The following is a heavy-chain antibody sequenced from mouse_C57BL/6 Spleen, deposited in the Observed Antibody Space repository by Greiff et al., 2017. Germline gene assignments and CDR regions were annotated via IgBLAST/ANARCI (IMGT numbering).Heavy chain of an antibody. V-gene: IGHV5-4*03. J-gene: IGHJ4*01. CDR1: GFTFSSYA. D-gene: IGHD4-1*01. CDR3: ARGGLGPYYYAMDY. Sequence: EVKLEESGGGLVKPGGSLKLSCAASGFTFSSYAMSWVRQTPEKRLEWVATISDGGSYTYYPDNVKGRFTISRDNAKNNLYLQMSHLKSEDTAMYYCARGGLGPYYYAMDYWGQGTSVTVSS. CDR2: ISDGGSYT.